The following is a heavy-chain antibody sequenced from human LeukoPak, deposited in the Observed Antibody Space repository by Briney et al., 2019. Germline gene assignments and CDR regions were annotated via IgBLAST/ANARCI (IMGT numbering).Heavy chain of an antibody. CDR2: ISSSGSTI. D-gene: IGHD6-6*01. CDR3: ARDMDSSSSFPGSPFDY. CDR1: GFTFSDYY. Sequence: GGSLRLSCAASGFTFSDYYMSWIRQAPGKGLEWVSYISSSGSTIYYADSVKGRFTISRDNAKDSLYLQMNSLRAEDTAVYYCARDMDSSSSFPGSPFDYWGQGTLVTVSS. J-gene: IGHJ4*02. V-gene: IGHV3-11*01.